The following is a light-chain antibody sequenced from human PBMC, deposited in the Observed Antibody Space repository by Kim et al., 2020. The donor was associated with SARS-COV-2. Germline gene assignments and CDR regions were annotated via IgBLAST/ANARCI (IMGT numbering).Light chain of an antibody. J-gene: IGLJ2*01. Sequence: PGQSITISCTGTSSDVGAYNYVSWYQQYPGKAPKLMIYDVSKRPSGVPDRFSGSKSGNTASLTVSGLQAEDEADYYCSSYGGSSDVFGGGTKLTVL. CDR2: DVS. CDR3: SSYGGSSDV. CDR1: SSDVGAYNY. V-gene: IGLV2-8*01.